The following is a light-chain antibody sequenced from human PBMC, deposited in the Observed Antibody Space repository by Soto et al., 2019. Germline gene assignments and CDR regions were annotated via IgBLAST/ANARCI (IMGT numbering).Light chain of an antibody. V-gene: IGKV3-20*01. Sequence: EIVLTQSPGTLSLSPGERATLSCRASQSVSSNYLAWYQQKPGQAPRLLIYGASSRATGIPDKFSGSGSGTDFTLTISRLEPEDFAVYYCHQYNNWPPETFGQGTKVDIK. CDR1: QSVSSNY. J-gene: IGKJ1*01. CDR2: GAS. CDR3: HQYNNWPPET.